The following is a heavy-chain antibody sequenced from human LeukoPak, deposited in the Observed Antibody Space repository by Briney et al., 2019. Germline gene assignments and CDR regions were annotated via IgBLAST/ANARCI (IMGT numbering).Heavy chain of an antibody. V-gene: IGHV1-69*04. Sequence: SVTVSYKDSGGTFSKYAISWVRQAPGQGGEWMGRIIPILGIANYTQKSQGTVSIPAHKSPITASMELTSLRSAHTAVYYCAREPSGYCSSTSCYPSSSYYGMDVWGQGTTVTVSS. CDR3: AREPSGYCSSTSCYPSSSYYGMDV. CDR1: GGTFSKYA. J-gene: IGHJ6*02. CDR2: IIPILGIA. D-gene: IGHD2-2*01.